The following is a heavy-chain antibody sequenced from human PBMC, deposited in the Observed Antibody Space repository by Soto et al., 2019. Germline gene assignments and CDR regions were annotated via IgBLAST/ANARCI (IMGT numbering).Heavy chain of an antibody. V-gene: IGHV1-69*13. Sequence: SVKVSCKASGGTFSSYAISWVRQAPGQGLEWMGGIIPIFGTANYAQKFQGRVTITADESTSTAYMELSSLRSEDTAVYYCAREKKVIVATISACGMDVWGQGTTVTVSS. CDR1: GGTFSSYA. D-gene: IGHD5-12*01. CDR2: IIPIFGTA. J-gene: IGHJ6*02. CDR3: AREKKVIVATISACGMDV.